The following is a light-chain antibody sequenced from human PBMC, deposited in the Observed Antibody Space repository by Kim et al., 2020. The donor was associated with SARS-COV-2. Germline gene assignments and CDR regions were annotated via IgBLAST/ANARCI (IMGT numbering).Light chain of an antibody. CDR3: SSYTSSSTYV. Sequence: GQSITISCTGTSSDVGGYNYVCWYQQHPGKAPKLMIYDGSKRPAGVSSRFSGTKAGNTASLTISGLQAEDEADYYCSSYTSSSTYVFGTGTKVTVL. J-gene: IGLJ1*01. CDR1: SSDVGGYNY. CDR2: DGS. V-gene: IGLV2-14*04.